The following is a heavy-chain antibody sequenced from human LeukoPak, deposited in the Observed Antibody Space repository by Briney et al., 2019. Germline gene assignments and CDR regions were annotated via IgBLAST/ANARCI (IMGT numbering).Heavy chain of an antibody. CDR2: ISSSSSYI. J-gene: IGHJ4*02. V-gene: IGHV3-21*01. CDR1: GFPFSSYS. CDR3: ASYSGYDSYFDY. D-gene: IGHD5-12*01. Sequence: GGSLRLSCAASGFPFSSYSMNWVRQAPGKGLEWVSSISSSSSYIYYSDSVKGRFTISRDNAKNSLYLQMNSLGAEDTAVYYCASYSGYDSYFDYWGQGTLVTVSS.